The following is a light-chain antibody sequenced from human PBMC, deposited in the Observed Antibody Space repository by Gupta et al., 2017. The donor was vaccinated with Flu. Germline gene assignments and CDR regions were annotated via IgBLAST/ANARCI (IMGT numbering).Light chain of an antibody. J-gene: IGKJ1*01. Sequence: AIRMTQSPSSFSASTGDRVTITCRASQGISSYLAWYQQKPGKAPKLLIYAASTLQSGVPSRFSGSGSGTDFTLPISCLQSEDFATYYCQQDYSYPPTFGQGTKVEIK. V-gene: IGKV1-8*01. CDR1: QGISSY. CDR3: QQDYSYPPT. CDR2: AAS.